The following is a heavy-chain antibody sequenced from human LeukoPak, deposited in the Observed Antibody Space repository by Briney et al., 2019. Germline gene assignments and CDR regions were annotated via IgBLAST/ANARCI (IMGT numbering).Heavy chain of an antibody. D-gene: IGHD5-24*01. V-gene: IGHV4-59*01. CDR2: IYYSGST. CDR1: GGSISSYY. J-gene: IGHJ4*02. Sequence: SETLSLTCTVSGGSISSYYWSWIRQPPGKGLEWIGYIYYSGSTNHNPSLKSRVTISVDTSKNQFSLKLSSVTAADTAVYYCAREVGDGSDYWGQGTLVTVSS. CDR3: AREVGDGSDY.